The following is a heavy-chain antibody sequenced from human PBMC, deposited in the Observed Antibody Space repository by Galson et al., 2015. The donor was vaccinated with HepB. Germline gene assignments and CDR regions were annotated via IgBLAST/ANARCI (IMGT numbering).Heavy chain of an antibody. CDR3: AREDIHCSGGSCYRGPLDP. V-gene: IGHV4-34*01. D-gene: IGHD2-15*01. CDR1: DGSLSGYY. Sequence: ETLSLTCAVSDGSLSGYYWHWIRQPPGRGLEWMWEISHTGRTNYKSSLTSRITISGDMSKNQFSLKLSSVTAADTAVYYCAREDIHCSGGSCYRGPLDPWGQGTLVTVSS. J-gene: IGHJ5*02. CDR2: ISHTGRT.